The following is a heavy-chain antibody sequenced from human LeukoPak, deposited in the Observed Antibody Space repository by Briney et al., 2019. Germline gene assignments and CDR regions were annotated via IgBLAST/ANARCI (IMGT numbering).Heavy chain of an antibody. CDR3: ARLTYCAGGSCYGFDY. CDR2: ISPGDSDT. CDR1: GYSFTSYW. D-gene: IGHD2-15*01. V-gene: IGHV5-51*01. Sequence: GESLKISCKGSGYSFTSYWIGWVRQMPGKGLEWMGIISPGDSDTRYSPSFQGQVTISADRSITTAYLQWSSLRASDTAIYYCARLTYCAGGSCYGFDYWGPGTVVTVSS. J-gene: IGHJ4*02.